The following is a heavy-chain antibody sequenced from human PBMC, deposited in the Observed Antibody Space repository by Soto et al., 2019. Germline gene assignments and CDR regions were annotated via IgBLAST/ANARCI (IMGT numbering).Heavy chain of an antibody. D-gene: IGHD3-10*01. J-gene: IGHJ6*03. CDR1: GGSISSGGYY. CDR3: ARVVTSHYYGSGSPYYYYYYMDA. Sequence: PSETLSLTCTVSGGSISSGGYYWSWIRQHPGKGLEWIGYIYYSGSTYYNPSLKSRVTISVDTSKNQFSLKLSSVTAADTAVYYCARVVTSHYYGSGSPYYYYYYMDAWGKGTTVTVS. CDR2: IYYSGST. V-gene: IGHV4-31*03.